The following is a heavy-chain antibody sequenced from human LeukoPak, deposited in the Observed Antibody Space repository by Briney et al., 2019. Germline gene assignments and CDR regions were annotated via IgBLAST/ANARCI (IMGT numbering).Heavy chain of an antibody. CDR2: ISAYDGNT. V-gene: IGHV1-18*01. CDR3: AREVLGPYYYDSSGYYYVPGGFDP. J-gene: IGHJ5*02. D-gene: IGHD3-22*01. CDR1: GYTFTSYG. Sequence: ASVTVSCKASGYTFTSYGISWVRQAPGQGLEWMGWISAYDGNTNYAQKLQGRVTMTTDTSTSTAYMELRSLRSDDTAVYYCAREVLGPYYYDSSGYYYVPGGFDPWGQGTLVTVSS.